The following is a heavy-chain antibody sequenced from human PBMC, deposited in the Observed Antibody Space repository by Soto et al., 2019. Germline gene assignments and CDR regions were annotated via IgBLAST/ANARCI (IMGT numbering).Heavy chain of an antibody. CDR1: GFTFSCYA. D-gene: IGHD6-6*01. J-gene: IGHJ4*02. CDR2: ISGSGGST. V-gene: IGHV3-23*01. CDR3: ASSPLFPFSSSYY. Sequence: GTLRLSCSASGFTFSCYAMRWVPQAPGKGLEWVSAISGSGGSTYYADSVKGRFTISRDNSKNTLYLQMNSLRAEDTAVYYCASSPLFPFSSSYYWGQGTLVTVSS.